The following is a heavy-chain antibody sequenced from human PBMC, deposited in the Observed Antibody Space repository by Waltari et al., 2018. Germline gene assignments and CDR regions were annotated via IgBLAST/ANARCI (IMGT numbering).Heavy chain of an antibody. Sequence: EVSLVESGGDLVQPGESLRLSCAASGFTFNSYSMNWIRQAPGKGLEWLSYISSGSSTIFYGDSVKGRFTNSRDNAKNSLYLRMNSLRAEDTAVYYCARGGYCNSTTCHGSSAFDIWGQGTVVTVSS. CDR3: ARGGYCNSTTCHGSSAFDI. CDR1: GFTFNSYS. V-gene: IGHV3-48*01. D-gene: IGHD2-2*01. CDR2: ISSGSSTI. J-gene: IGHJ3*02.